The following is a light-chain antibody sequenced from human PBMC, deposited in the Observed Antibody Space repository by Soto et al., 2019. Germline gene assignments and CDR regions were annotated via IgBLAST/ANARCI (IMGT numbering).Light chain of an antibody. V-gene: IGKV2-28*01. Sequence: DIVMTQSPLSLPVTPGEPASISCRSSQSLLHSNGYNYLDWYLQKPGQSPQLLIYLGSNRASGVPDRFSGSGSGTDFTLKISRVEAEDVGVYYCMQALQTPLVGTFGQGTKVDIK. J-gene: IGKJ1*01. CDR2: LGS. CDR1: QSLLHSNGYNY. CDR3: MQALQTPLVGT.